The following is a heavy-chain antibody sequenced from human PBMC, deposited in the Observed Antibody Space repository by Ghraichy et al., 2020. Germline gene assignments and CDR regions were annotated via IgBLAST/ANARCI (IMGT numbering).Heavy chain of an antibody. D-gene: IGHD6-19*01. CDR3: ARLKAGSDY. CDR1: GGSFSGYY. CDR2: INHSGST. Sequence: SQTLSLTCAVYGGSFSGYYWSWIRQPPGKGLEWIGEINHSGSTNYNPSLKSRVTISVDTSKNQFSLKLSSVTAADTAVYYCARLKAGSDYWGQGTLVTVSS. V-gene: IGHV4-34*01. J-gene: IGHJ4*02.